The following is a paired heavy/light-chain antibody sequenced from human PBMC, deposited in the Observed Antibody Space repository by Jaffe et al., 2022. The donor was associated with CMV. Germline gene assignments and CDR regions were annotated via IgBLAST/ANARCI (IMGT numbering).Light chain of an antibody. CDR1: TGAVTSGHW. CDR3: SLSYSGRRV. CDR2: ETN. Sequence: QGVLTQEPSLTVPPGGTVTLTCGFSTGAVTSGHWPYWFQQQPGQAPRTLIYETNNKHPWTPARFSGSLLGGKAALTLSGAQPDDEADYYCSLSYSGRRVFGGGTKLTVL. V-gene: IGLV7-46*01. J-gene: IGLJ2*01.
Heavy chain of an antibody. CDR1: GFTFSTYA. V-gene: IGHV3-23*04. CDR2: MSGSGDNT. CDR3: MRGGRATVADY. Sequence: VQLVESGGDLVQPGGSLRLSCAASGFTFSTYAMTWVRQAPGKGLEWVSQMSGSGDNTGYADSVRGRFTISRDNSRNTLYLQMNSLRGEDTAIYYCMRGGRATVADYWGQGTLVTVSS. J-gene: IGHJ4*02. D-gene: IGHD4-17*01.